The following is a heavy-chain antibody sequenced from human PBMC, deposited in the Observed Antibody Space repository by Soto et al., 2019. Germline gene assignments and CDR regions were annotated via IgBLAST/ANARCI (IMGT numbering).Heavy chain of an antibody. V-gene: IGHV1-24*01. CDR2: FDPEDGET. D-gene: IGHD3-10*01. Sequence: ASVKVSCKVSGYTLTELSMHWVRQAPGKGLEWIGGFDPEDGETIYAQKFQGRVTMTEDTSTDTAYMELSSLRSEDTAVYYCATTKTHRGPITMVRGVTNYYYYGMDVWGQGTTVTVSS. CDR3: ATTKTHRGPITMVRGVTNYYYYGMDV. CDR1: GYTLTELS. J-gene: IGHJ6*02.